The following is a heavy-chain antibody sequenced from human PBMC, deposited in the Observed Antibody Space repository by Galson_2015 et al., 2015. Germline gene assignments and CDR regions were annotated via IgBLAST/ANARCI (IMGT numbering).Heavy chain of an antibody. Sequence: SLRLSCAASGFTFSNYAMHWVRQAPGKGLEWVAVLSYDGTNEYYADSVKGRFTISRDNSKNTLYLQMNSLRAEDTAVYYCAKVIGGDHNKGYYFDYWGQGTLVTVSS. V-gene: IGHV3-30*18. CDR2: LSYDGTNE. J-gene: IGHJ4*02. CDR3: AKVIGGDHNKGYYFDY. D-gene: IGHD2-21*02. CDR1: GFTFSNYA.